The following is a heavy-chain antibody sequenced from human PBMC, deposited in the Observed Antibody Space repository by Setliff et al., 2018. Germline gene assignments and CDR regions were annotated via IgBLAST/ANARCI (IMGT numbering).Heavy chain of an antibody. CDR2: IYSSGNI. J-gene: IGHJ5*01. D-gene: IGHD1-26*01. CDR1: GDSMNDNH. CDR3: ASRRTGPGGWFDY. V-gene: IGHV4-4*09. Sequence: SETLSLTCNVSGDSMNDNHWTWIRQPPGEGLEWIGYIYSSGNIKYNPSLKSRVTISLDTSRNQLSLKLTSVTAADTAIYYCASRRTGPGGWFDYWGQGTLVTVSS.